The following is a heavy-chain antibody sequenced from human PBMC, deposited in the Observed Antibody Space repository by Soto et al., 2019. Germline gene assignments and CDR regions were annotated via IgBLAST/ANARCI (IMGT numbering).Heavy chain of an antibody. CDR1: GGSISRGGYY. V-gene: IGHV4-31*03. CDR3: ARLVGRELLIVP. J-gene: IGHJ5*02. CDR2: IYYSGST. D-gene: IGHD1-26*01. Sequence: SETLSLTCTVSGGSISRGGYYWSWIRQHPGKGLEWIGYIYYSGSTYYNPSLKSRVTISVDTSKNQFSLKLSSVTAADTAVYYCARLVGRELLIVPWGQGTLVTVPQ.